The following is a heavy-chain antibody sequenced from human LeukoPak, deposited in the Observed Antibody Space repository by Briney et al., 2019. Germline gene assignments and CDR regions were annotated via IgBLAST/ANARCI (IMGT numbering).Heavy chain of an antibody. J-gene: IGHJ3*02. CDR1: GGSISSYY. Sequence: SETLSLTCTVSGGSISSYYWSWIRQPPGEGLEWIGYIYASGGTNYNPSLKSRVTMSVDTSKNQFSLKLSSVTAADTAVYYCARGRYCSADICSGGDAFDIWGQGTMVSVSS. D-gene: IGHD2-15*01. CDR3: ARGRYCSADICSGGDAFDI. V-gene: IGHV4-4*09. CDR2: IYASGGT.